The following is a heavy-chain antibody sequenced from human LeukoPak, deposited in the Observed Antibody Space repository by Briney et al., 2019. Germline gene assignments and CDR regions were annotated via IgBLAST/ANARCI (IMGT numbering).Heavy chain of an antibody. J-gene: IGHJ5*02. D-gene: IGHD2-21*02. CDR3: ARSYCGGDCYPPYNWFDP. CDR2: IIPILGTA. V-gene: IGHV1-69*13. Sequence: GASVKVSCKASGGTFSSYAISWVRQAPGQGPEWMGGIIPILGTANYAQKFQGRVTITADESTSTAYMELSSLRSEDTAVYYCARSYCGGDCYPPYNWFDPWGQGTLVTVSS. CDR1: GGTFSSYA.